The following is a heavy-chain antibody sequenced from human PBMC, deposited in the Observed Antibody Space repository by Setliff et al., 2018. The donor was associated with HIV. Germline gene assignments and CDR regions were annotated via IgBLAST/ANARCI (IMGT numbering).Heavy chain of an antibody. Sequence: SETLSLTCSVSGGSMRNYYWSWIRQPPRKGLEWVGYISYNGITTYNPSLKSRVTISVDTSKNQFSLKPTSVTDADTAVYYCARHRPWEVDVFDIWGQGTMVTVSS. J-gene: IGHJ3*02. D-gene: IGHD1-26*01. V-gene: IGHV4-59*08. CDR2: ISYNGIT. CDR1: GGSMRNYY. CDR3: ARHRPWEVDVFDI.